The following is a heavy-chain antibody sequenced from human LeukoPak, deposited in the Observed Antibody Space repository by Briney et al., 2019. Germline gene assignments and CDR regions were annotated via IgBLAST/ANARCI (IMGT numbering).Heavy chain of an antibody. V-gene: IGHV7-4-1*02. CDR2: INTNTGNP. D-gene: IGHD5-18*01. CDR1: GYTFTTYA. CDR3: GRDPKLGIRGYTYGYIDF. Sequence: ASVKVSCKTSGYTFTTYAISWVRQAPGQGLEWMGWINTNTGNPTYSQGFFTGRYVFSLDTSVNTAYLQITGLKADDTAVYYCGRDPKLGIRGYTYGYIDFWGQGTLVTVAS. J-gene: IGHJ4*02.